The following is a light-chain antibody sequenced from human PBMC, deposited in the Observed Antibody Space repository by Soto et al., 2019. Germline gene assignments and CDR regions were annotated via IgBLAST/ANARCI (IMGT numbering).Light chain of an antibody. J-gene: IGKJ4*01. CDR2: AAS. V-gene: IGKV1-39*01. CDR3: QQSYTTPLT. CDR1: QTIKSF. Sequence: DIQMTQSPSSLSASVGDKVTITCRASQTIKSFLNWYQQKPGKAPELLIYAASSLPSGVPSRFSGSGSGTDFTLTISSLQPEDFATYYCQQSYTTPLTFGGGTKVEIK.